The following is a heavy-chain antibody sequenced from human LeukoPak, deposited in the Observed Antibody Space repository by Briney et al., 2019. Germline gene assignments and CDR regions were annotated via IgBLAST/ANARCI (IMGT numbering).Heavy chain of an antibody. CDR3: AAGTAADF. D-gene: IGHD6-13*01. Sequence: GGSLRLSCIVSGIPFSDYYMNWIRQAPAKGLEWISYNSSSSSYSDYADSVKGRFTISRDNAKSALYLQLNSLRLEDTAVYYCAAGTAADFWGQGTLVTVSS. V-gene: IGHV3-11*03. J-gene: IGHJ4*02. CDR1: GIPFSDYY. CDR2: NSSSSSYS.